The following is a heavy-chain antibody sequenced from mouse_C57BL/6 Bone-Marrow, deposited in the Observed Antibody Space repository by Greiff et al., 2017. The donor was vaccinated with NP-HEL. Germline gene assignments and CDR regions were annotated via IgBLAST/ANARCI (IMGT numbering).Heavy chain of an antibody. CDR2: ISYDGSN. CDR3: AREGGYYGSPFAY. CDR1: GYSIISGYY. J-gene: IGHJ3*01. V-gene: IGHV3-6*01. D-gene: IGHD1-1*01. Sequence: ESGPGLVKPSQSLSLTCSVTGYSIISGYYWNWIRQFPGNKLEWMAYISYDGSNNYNPSLKNRISITRDISRNQFFLKLTSVTTEDTATYYWAREGGYYGSPFAYWGQGTLVTVSA.